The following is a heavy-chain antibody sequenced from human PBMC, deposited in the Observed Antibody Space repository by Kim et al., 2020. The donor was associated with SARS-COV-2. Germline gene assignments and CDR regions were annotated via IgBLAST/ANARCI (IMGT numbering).Heavy chain of an antibody. D-gene: IGHD3-10*01. CDR2: INPNSGGT. CDR3: ARALYGSGSEFDP. Sequence: ASVKVSCKASGYTFTGYYMHWVRQAPGQGLEWMGWINPNSGGTNYAQKFQGWVTMTRDTSISTAYMELSRLRSDDTAVYYCARALYGSGSEFDPWGQGTLVTVSS. J-gene: IGHJ5*02. V-gene: IGHV1-2*04. CDR1: GYTFTGYY.